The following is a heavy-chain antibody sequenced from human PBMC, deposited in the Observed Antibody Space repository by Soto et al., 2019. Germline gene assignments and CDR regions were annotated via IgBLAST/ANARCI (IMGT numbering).Heavy chain of an antibody. J-gene: IGHJ5*02. D-gene: IGHD1-26*01. CDR1: FSMYS. Sequence: EVQVVESGGGLVKPGGSLRLSCYFSFSMYSMDWVRQAPGKGLEWVASISSGSAFIKYAESVKGRFTISRDNAKNSVSLQMNSLRVEDTAMYYCTRDQGGSYDSWFDPWGRGTLVSVSS. CDR3: TRDQGGSYDSWFDP. V-gene: IGHV3-21*01. CDR2: ISSGSAFI.